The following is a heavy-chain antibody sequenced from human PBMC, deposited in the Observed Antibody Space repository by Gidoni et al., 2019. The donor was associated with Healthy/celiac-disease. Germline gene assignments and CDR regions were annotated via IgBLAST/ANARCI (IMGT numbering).Heavy chain of an antibody. CDR1: GFTFSSYS. V-gene: IGHV3-48*01. D-gene: IGHD5-18*01. J-gene: IGHJ6*03. CDR3: ARGGYSYGFDYYYYYMDV. CDR2: ISSSSSTI. Sequence: EVQLVESGGGLVQPGGSLRLSCAASGFTFSSYSMNWVRQAPGKGLEWVSYISSSSSTIYYADSVKGRFTISRDNAKNSLYLQMNSLRAEDTAVYYCARGGYSYGFDYYYYYMDVWGKGTTVTVSS.